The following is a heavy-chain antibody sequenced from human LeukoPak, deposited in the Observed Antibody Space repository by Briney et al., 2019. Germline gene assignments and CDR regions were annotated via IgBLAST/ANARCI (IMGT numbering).Heavy chain of an antibody. D-gene: IGHD6-13*01. CDR1: GYSFTTCW. J-gene: IGHJ4*02. CDR3: ARRVAAGALGNFDY. Sequence: GESLKISCKGSGYSFTTCWIGWVRQMPGKGLEWMGIIYPGDSDTRYSPSFQGHVTISADKSITTAYLQWSSLKASDTAMYYCARRVAAGALGNFDYWGQGTLVTVSS. CDR2: IYPGDSDT. V-gene: IGHV5-51*01.